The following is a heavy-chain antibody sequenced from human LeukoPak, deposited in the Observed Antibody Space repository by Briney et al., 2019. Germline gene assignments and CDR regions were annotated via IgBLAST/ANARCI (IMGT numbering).Heavy chain of an antibody. CDR1: GDSVSSNSAA. V-gene: IGHV6-1*01. CDR2: TYYRSKWYN. D-gene: IGHD2-2*01. Sequence: SQTLSLTCAISGDSVSSNSAAWNWIRRSPSRGLEWLGRTYYRSKWYNNYAVSVKSRITINPDTSKNQFSLKLSSVTAADTAVYYCARRMGVPNNWFDPWGQGTLVTVSS. J-gene: IGHJ5*02. CDR3: ARRMGVPNNWFDP.